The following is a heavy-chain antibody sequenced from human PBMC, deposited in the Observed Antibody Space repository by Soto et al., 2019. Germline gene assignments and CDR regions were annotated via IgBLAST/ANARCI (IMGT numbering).Heavy chain of an antibody. Sequence: QLQLQGSGSGLVKPSQTLSLTCAVSGGSISSGGYSWSWIRQPPGKGLEWIGYIYHSGSTYYNPSLTSRVTISVDRSKNQFSLKLNSVTAADTAVYYCARGGFGYAGGIDPWGQGTLVTVSS. V-gene: IGHV4-30-2*01. CDR2: IYHSGST. CDR1: GGSISSGGYS. D-gene: IGHD2-15*01. CDR3: ARGGFGYAGGIDP. J-gene: IGHJ5*02.